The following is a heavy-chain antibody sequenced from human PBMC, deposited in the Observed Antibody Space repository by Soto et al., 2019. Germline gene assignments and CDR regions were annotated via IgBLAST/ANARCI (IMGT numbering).Heavy chain of an antibody. Sequence: SETLSLTCAVYGGSFSGYYWTWIRQPPGTGLEWIGEINHSGSTNYNPSLKSRVTISVDTSKNQFSLKLTSVTAADTAVYYCARGRPYYDILTGGPWYYYYGMDVWGQGTTVTVSS. J-gene: IGHJ6*02. V-gene: IGHV4-34*01. CDR1: GGSFSGYY. CDR2: INHSGST. D-gene: IGHD3-9*01. CDR3: ARGRPYYDILTGGPWYYYYGMDV.